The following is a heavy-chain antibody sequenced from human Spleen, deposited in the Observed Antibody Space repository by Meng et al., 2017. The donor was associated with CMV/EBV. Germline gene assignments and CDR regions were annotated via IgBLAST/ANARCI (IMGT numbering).Heavy chain of an antibody. Sequence: SETLSLTCNVSGGSISSSSYYWGWIRQPPGKGLEWIGNIYYSGSTYYSPSLKSRVTISVDTSKNQFSLKLSSVTAADTAVYYCARVDYSNSPFDYWGQGTLVTVSS. CDR2: IYYSGST. J-gene: IGHJ4*02. V-gene: IGHV4-39*07. CDR1: GGSISSSSYY. D-gene: IGHD4-11*01. CDR3: ARVDYSNSPFDY.